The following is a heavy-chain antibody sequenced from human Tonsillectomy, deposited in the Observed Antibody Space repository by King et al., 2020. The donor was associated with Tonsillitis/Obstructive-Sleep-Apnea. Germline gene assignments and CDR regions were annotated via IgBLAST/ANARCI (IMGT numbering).Heavy chain of an antibody. CDR1: GFTFDDYG. Sequence: VQLVESGGGVVRPGGSLRLSCAASGFTFDDYGMNWVRQAPGKGLEWVSWINWNGGSTGYADSVKGRFTISRDNANNFLYLQMNSLRAEDTALYYCARYGLDTTMAFGYYYYMDVGGKGTTVTVPS. CDR3: ARYGLDTTMAFGYYYYMDV. CDR2: INWNGGST. J-gene: IGHJ6*03. V-gene: IGHV3-20*04. D-gene: IGHD5-18*01.